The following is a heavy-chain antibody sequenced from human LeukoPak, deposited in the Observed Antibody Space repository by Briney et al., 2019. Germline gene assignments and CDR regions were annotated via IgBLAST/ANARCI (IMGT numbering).Heavy chain of an antibody. Sequence: GGSLRLSRAASGFTFSSYSMNWVRQAPGKGLEWVSYISSSSSTIYYADSVKGRFTISRDNAKNSLYLQMNSLRAEDTAVYYCARDGYSYGYGFDYWGQGTLVTVSS. J-gene: IGHJ4*02. CDR3: ARDGYSYGYGFDY. CDR1: GFTFSSYS. V-gene: IGHV3-48*01. D-gene: IGHD5-18*01. CDR2: ISSSSSTI.